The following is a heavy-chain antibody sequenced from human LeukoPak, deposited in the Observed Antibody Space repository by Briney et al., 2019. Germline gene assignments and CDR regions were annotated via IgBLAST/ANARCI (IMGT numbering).Heavy chain of an antibody. CDR3: AKDPAGRGYY. D-gene: IGHD3-10*01. V-gene: IGHV3-23*01. CDR1: GFTFSNYA. J-gene: IGHJ4*02. CDR2: ISGSGGST. Sequence: GGSLRLSCVASGFTFSNYAMSWVRQAPGKGLEWVSAISGSGGSTYYADSVKGRFTISRDNSKNTLYLQMNSLRAEDTAVYYCAKDPAGRGYYWGQGTLVTVSS.